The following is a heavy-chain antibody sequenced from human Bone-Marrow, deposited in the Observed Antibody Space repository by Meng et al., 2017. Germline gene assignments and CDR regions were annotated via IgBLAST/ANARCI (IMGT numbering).Heavy chain of an antibody. CDR1: GFTFSTYA. CDR2: ISDSGSNT. D-gene: IGHD4-17*01. Sequence: GESLKISCAASGFTFSTYAMSWVRQAPGKGLEWVYVISDSGSNTYDVASVRGRFTVSRDNSKNTVSLQMNSLRAEDTPVYFCAALFSDNGDYRYFDYWGQGTLVTVSS. V-gene: IGHV3-23*01. CDR3: AALFSDNGDYRYFDY. J-gene: IGHJ4*02.